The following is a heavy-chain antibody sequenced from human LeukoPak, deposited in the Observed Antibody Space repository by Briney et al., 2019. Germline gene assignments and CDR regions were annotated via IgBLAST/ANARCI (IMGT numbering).Heavy chain of an antibody. D-gene: IGHD3-9*01. CDR1: GFTFSSYA. CDR2: ISSSGSTI. V-gene: IGHV3-48*04. CDR3: ARGPRSGDILAFDY. Sequence: GGSLRLSCAASGFTFSSYAMSWVRQAPGKGLEWVSYISSSGSTIYYADSVKGRFTISRDNAKNSLYLQMNSLRAEDTAVYYCARGPRSGDILAFDYWGQGTLVTVSS. J-gene: IGHJ4*02.